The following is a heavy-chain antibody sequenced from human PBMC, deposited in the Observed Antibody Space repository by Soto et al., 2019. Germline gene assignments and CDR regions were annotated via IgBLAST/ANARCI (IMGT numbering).Heavy chain of an antibody. D-gene: IGHD6-13*01. V-gene: IGHV1-46*03. CDR1: GYTSTSYG. Sequence: ASVKVSCKASGYTSTSYGISWVRQAPGQGLEWMGIINPSGGSTSYAQKFQGRVTMTRDTSTSTVYMELSSLRSEDTAVYYCAREQQLVLSPHFDYWGQGTLVTVSS. CDR3: AREQQLVLSPHFDY. J-gene: IGHJ4*02. CDR2: INPSGGST.